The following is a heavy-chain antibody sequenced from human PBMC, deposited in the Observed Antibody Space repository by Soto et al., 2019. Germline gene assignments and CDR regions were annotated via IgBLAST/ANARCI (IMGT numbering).Heavy chain of an antibody. Sequence: ASVKVSGKASGYTFSSYDINWVRQAPGQGLEWMGWMSPSSGRTGYAQNFQARVTMTRDTSTNTAYMELSSLTSDDTAMYYCARGVDAGVDYWGQGTLVTVSS. CDR3: ARGVDAGVDY. CDR2: MSPSSGRT. CDR1: GYTFSSYD. D-gene: IGHD1-26*01. V-gene: IGHV1-8*01. J-gene: IGHJ4*02.